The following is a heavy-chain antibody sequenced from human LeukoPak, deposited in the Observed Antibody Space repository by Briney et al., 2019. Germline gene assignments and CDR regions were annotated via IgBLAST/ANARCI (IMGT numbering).Heavy chain of an antibody. CDR3: ARVNIDNWHSCDY. D-gene: IGHD1-1*01. Sequence: SETLSLTCAVSGGSISSNNWWGWVRQPPGKGLEWIGEIYHSGSPNYNPSLKSRVTISVDKSRNHFSLNLSSVTAADTAVYYCARVNIDNWHSCDYWGQGTLISVSS. CDR1: GGSISSNNW. J-gene: IGHJ4*02. V-gene: IGHV4-4*02. CDR2: IYHSGSP.